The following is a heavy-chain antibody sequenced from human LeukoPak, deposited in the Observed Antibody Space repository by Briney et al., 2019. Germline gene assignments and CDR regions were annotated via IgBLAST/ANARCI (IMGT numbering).Heavy chain of an antibody. CDR1: GYTFTSYY. CDR2: INPSGTDT. J-gene: IGHJ3*02. D-gene: IGHD1-26*01. CDR3: ANLVKHDAFDI. V-gene: IGHV1-46*01. Sequence: ASVKVSCKASGYTFTSYYMHWVRQAPGQGLEWMGLINPSGTDTNYAQKFQGRVTMTRDTSTSTVYMELSSLRSEDTAVYYCANLVKHDAFDIWGQGTMVTVSS.